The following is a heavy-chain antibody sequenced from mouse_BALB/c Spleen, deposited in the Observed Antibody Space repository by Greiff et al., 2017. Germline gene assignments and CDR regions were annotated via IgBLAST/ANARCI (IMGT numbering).Heavy chain of an antibody. CDR3: AREEGNPWFAY. CDR1: GYTFSSYW. D-gene: IGHD2-1*01. CDR2: IDPSNSET. Sequence: QVQLQQSGAELMKPGASVKISCKATGYTFSSYWIEWVKQRPGQGLEWIGMIDPSNSETRLNQKFKDKATLNVDKSSNTAYMQLSSLTSEDSAVYYCAREEGNPWFAYWGQGTLVTVSA. V-gene: IGHV1S126*01. J-gene: IGHJ3*01.